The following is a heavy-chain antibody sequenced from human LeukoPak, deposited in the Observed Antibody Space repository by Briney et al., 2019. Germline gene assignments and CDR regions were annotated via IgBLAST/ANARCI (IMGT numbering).Heavy chain of an antibody. V-gene: IGHV3-74*01. Sequence: PGGSLRLSCAASGFTFSSYWMHWFRQAPGKGLVWVSRINSDESSTVYADSVKGRFTISRDNAKNTLHLQMNSLRAEDTAVYYCARGDSRGYYYTSGFDPWGQGTLATVSS. J-gene: IGHJ5*02. D-gene: IGHD3-22*01. CDR1: GFTFSSYW. CDR2: INSDESST. CDR3: ARGDSRGYYYTSGFDP.